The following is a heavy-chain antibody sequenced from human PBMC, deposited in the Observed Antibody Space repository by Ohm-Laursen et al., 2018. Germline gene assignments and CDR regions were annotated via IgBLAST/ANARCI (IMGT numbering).Heavy chain of an antibody. D-gene: IGHD1-7*01. V-gene: IGHV1-18*01. Sequence: QKLQGRVTMTTDTSTSTAYMELRSLRSDDTAVYYCAKVRSNWNYDYWGQGTLVTVSS. CDR3: AKVRSNWNYDY. J-gene: IGHJ4*02.